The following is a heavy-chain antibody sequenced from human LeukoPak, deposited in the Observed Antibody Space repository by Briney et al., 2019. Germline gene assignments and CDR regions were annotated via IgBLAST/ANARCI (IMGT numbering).Heavy chain of an antibody. D-gene: IGHD5-18*01. Sequence: PGGSLRLSCAASGFTFSTYAMSWVRQAPGRGLEWVSAISGSSDTTYYADSVKGQFTISRDNSKNTLYLQMNSLRAEDTAVYYCANREGGYTYDPFDYWGQGTLVTVSS. CDR1: GFTFSTYA. J-gene: IGHJ4*02. CDR2: ISGSSDTT. CDR3: ANREGGYTYDPFDY. V-gene: IGHV3-23*01.